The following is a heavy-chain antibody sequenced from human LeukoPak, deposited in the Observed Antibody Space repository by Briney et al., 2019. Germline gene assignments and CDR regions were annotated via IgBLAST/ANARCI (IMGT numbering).Heavy chain of an antibody. CDR3: ANERDRYGSGSYYGYFDY. CDR2: ISGSGDST. Sequence: GGSLRLSCAASGSXFSSYAISWVRQTSGKGQEWVSAISGSGDSTYYRDSVKGRFTISRDNSKNPLYVQMSSLRAEDTAVYYCANERDRYGSGSYYGYFDYWGQGTLVTVSS. V-gene: IGHV3-23*01. D-gene: IGHD3-10*01. CDR1: GSXFSSYA. J-gene: IGHJ4*02.